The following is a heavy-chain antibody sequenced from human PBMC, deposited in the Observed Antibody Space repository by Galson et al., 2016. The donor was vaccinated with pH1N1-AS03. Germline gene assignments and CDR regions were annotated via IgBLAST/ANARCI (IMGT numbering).Heavy chain of an antibody. CDR1: GFTFNRHA. D-gene: IGHD2/OR15-2a*01. CDR3: AKDLHFYASYYLDY. CDR2: MSYDGSTK. Sequence: SLRLSCAASGFTFNRHAMHWVRQAPGKGLEWVAIMSYDGSTKYYTDSVRDRFTISRDNSKKTLYLHMSSLRAEDTAVYYCAKDLHFYASYYLDYWGRGTLVIVSS. V-gene: IGHV3-30*18. J-gene: IGHJ4*02.